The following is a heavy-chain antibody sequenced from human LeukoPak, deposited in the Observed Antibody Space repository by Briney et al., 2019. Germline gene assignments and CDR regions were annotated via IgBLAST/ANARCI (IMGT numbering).Heavy chain of an antibody. Sequence: ASVKVSCRASGYTFTGYYMHWVRQAPGQGLEWMGWINPNSGGTNYAQKFQGRVTMTRDTSISTAYMELSRPGSDDTAVYYCARDLSSGSDLDYWGQGTLVTVSS. CDR3: ARDLSSGSDLDY. CDR2: INPNSGGT. D-gene: IGHD6-19*01. V-gene: IGHV1-2*02. CDR1: GYTFTGYY. J-gene: IGHJ4*02.